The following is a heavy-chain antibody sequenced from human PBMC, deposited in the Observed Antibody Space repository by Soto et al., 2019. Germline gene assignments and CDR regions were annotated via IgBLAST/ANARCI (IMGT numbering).Heavy chain of an antibody. CDR1: GFTFSGSA. V-gene: IGHV3-73*01. J-gene: IGHJ6*02. CDR2: IRSKANSYAT. D-gene: IGHD3-3*01. CDR3: TRPFSYDFWSGYGTYDYYYGMDV. Sequence: GGSLRLSCAASGFTFSGSAMHWVRQASGKGLEWVGRIRSKANSYATAYAASVKGRFTISRDDSKNTAYLQMNSLKTEDTAVYYCTRPFSYDFWSGYGTYDYYYGMDVWGQGTTVTVSS.